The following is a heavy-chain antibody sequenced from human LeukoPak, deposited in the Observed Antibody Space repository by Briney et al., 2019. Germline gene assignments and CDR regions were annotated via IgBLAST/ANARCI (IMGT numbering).Heavy chain of an antibody. J-gene: IGHJ3*02. CDR2: IYYSGST. CDR1: GGSVSSGSYY. V-gene: IGHV4-61*01. D-gene: IGHD1-1*01. CDR3: ARGPVNGAFDI. Sequence: PSETLSLTCTVSGGSVSSGSYYWSWIRQPPGKGLEWIGYIYYSGSTNYNPSLKSRVTISVDTSKNQFSLKLSSVTAADTAVYYCARGPVNGAFDIWGQGTMVTVSS.